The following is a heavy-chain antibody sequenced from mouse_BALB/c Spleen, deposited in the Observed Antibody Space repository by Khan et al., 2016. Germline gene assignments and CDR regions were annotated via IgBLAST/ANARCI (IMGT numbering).Heavy chain of an antibody. CDR2: IIYSGST. J-gene: IGHJ3*01. CDR3: ARGRSEFAY. Sequence: EVQLQESGPGLVKPSQSLSLTCTVTGYSITSDYAWNWIRQFPGNKLEWMGDIIYSGSTSYNPSLKSRISFTRDTSKYQFFLQLNSVTTEDTATYYCARGRSEFAYWGQGTLVTVSS. CDR1: GYSITSDYA. V-gene: IGHV3-2*02.